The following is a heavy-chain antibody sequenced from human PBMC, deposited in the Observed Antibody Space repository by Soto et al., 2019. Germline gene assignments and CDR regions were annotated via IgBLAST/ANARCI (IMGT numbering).Heavy chain of an antibody. Sequence: SVKVSCKASGGTFSSYAISWVLQAPGQGLEWMGGIIPIFGTANYAQKFQGRVTITADESTSTAYMELSSLRSEDTAVYYCARATIVLVPAAIDTYGMDVWGQGTTVTVSS. V-gene: IGHV1-69*13. J-gene: IGHJ6*02. CDR2: IIPIFGTA. CDR1: GGTFSSYA. CDR3: ARATIVLVPAAIDTYGMDV. D-gene: IGHD2-2*01.